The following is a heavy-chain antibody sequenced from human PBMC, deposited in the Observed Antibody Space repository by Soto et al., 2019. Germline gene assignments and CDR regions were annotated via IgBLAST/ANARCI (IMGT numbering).Heavy chain of an antibody. CDR3: ARARQRDTGRGLDV. CDR2: ISYSGIT. Sequence: PSETLSLTGTISGDSINNYFCNWIRQSPWKGLEWIGYISYSGITSYNPSLQSRVTISSDTSKNQFSLELSSVTAADTAVYYCARARQRDTGRGLDVCGQGTTVAVSS. V-gene: IGHV4-59*01. J-gene: IGHJ6*02. D-gene: IGHD5-18*01. CDR1: GDSINNYF.